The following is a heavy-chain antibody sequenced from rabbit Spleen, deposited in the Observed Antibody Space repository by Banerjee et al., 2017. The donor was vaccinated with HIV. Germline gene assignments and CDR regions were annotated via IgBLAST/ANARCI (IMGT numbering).Heavy chain of an antibody. CDR1: GFSFSSSYW. V-gene: IGHV1S45*01. CDR2: IYTGSSGST. D-gene: IGHD4-2*01. Sequence: QEQLEESGGDLVKPEGSLTLTCTASGFSFSSSYWICWVRQAPGKGLEWIACIYTGSSGSTYYASWAKGRFTISKTSSTTVTLQMTSLTAADTATYFCAGGYGGSKYHDFWGPGTLVTVS. CDR3: AGGYGGSKYHDF. J-gene: IGHJ4*01.